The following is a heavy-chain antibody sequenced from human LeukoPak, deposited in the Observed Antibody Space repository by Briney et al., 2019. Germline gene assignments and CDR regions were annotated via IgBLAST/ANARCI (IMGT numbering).Heavy chain of an antibody. CDR2: ISTSGST. CDR1: GGSISSFY. V-gene: IGHV4-4*07. D-gene: IGHD3-9*01. J-gene: IGHJ3*02. Sequence: PSETLSLTCTVSGGSISSFYWSWLRQPAGKGLEWIGRISTSGSTNYNPSLKSRVTMSVDTSKNQFSLKLTSVTAADAAMFYCARHSRPEYDGFLTGATPHYAFDIWGQGKMVIVSS. CDR3: ARHSRPEYDGFLTGATPHYAFDI.